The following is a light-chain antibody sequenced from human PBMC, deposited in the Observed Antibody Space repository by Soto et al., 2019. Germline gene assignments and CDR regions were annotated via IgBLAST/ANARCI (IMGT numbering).Light chain of an antibody. CDR3: QQYGDRPRT. CDR2: GAS. Sequence: EIVMTQSPDTLSVSPGERATLSCRAGQGVTTNFAWYQQKSGQSPRLLIYGASNRATGIPDRFSGSGSGTEFTLTISSLESEDFAVYFCQQYGDRPRTFGQGTKVDIK. V-gene: IGKV3D-15*01. CDR1: QGVTTN. J-gene: IGKJ1*01.